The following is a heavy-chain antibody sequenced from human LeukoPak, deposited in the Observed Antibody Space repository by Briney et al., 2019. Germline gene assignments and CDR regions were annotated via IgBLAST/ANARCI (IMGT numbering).Heavy chain of an antibody. CDR1: GGTFSNYA. CDR3: SRDAHYDSSGYYGY. Sequence: GASVKVSCKASGGTFSNYAISWVRQAPGQGLEWMGRIIPIPGIVKYAQKFQGRVTLIADKSRSTAYMELSSLRSEDTAVYYCSRDAHYDSSGYYGYWGQGTLVTVSS. CDR2: IIPIPGIV. V-gene: IGHV1-69*04. D-gene: IGHD3-22*01. J-gene: IGHJ4*02.